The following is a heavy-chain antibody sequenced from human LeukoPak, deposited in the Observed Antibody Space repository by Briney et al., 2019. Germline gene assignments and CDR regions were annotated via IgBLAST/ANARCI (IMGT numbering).Heavy chain of an antibody. D-gene: IGHD1-26*01. CDR3: ARHDGSGSYLFDY. CDR2: ISSSSGYI. J-gene: IGHJ4*02. CDR1: GFTFNSYS. Sequence: GGSLRLSCAASGFTFNSYSMNWVRQSPGKGLEWVSSISSSSGYINYADSVKGRFTVSRDNAKNSLYLQMNSLRAEDTAVYYCARHDGSGSYLFDYWGQGTLVTVSS. V-gene: IGHV3-21*01.